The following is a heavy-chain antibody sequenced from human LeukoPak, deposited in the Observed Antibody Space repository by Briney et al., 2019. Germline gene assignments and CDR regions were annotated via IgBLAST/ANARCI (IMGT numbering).Heavy chain of an antibody. CDR1: GFTVRSNY. CDR3: ARGLLVRGVAHPNFDS. D-gene: IGHD3-10*01. J-gene: IGHJ5*01. Sequence: GGSLRLSCVVSGFTVRSNYMSWVRQAPGKGLEWVSLIYSAGSTYYADSVKDRFTISRDKSKNTLYLQMNSLRAEDTAVYYCARGLLVRGVAHPNFDSWGQGTLVTVSS. V-gene: IGHV3-66*01. CDR2: IYSAGST.